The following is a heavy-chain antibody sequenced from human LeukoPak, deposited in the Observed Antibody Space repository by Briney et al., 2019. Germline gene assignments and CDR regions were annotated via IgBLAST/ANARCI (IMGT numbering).Heavy chain of an antibody. CDR2: ISSSSSYI. CDR3: ARARHYDFWSGYYAEDY. Sequence: PGGSLRLSCAASGFTFSSYSMNWVRQAPGKGLDWVSSISSSSSYIYYADSVKGRFTISRDNAKNSLYLQMNSLRAEDTAVYYCARARHYDFWSGYYAEDYWGQGTLVTVSS. D-gene: IGHD3-3*01. CDR1: GFTFSSYS. V-gene: IGHV3-21*01. J-gene: IGHJ4*02.